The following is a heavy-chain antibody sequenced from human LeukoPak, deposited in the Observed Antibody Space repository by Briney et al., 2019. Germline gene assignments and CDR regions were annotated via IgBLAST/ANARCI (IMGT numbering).Heavy chain of an antibody. V-gene: IGHV3-7*04. CDR1: GFTLSNHW. J-gene: IGHJ4*02. Sequence: PGRSLRLSCAVSGFTLSNHWMNWVRQAPGKGLEWVANINRDGSENNYVDSGKGRFTIPRDNAKRSLYLQMDSLRDEERAEYYCGTDGRWGQGTLVTVS. D-gene: IGHD1-26*01. CDR2: INRDGSEN. CDR3: GTDGR.